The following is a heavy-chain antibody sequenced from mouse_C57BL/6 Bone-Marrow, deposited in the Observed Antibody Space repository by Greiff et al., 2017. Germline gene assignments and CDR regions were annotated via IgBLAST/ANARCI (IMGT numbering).Heavy chain of an antibody. D-gene: IGHD1-1*01. V-gene: IGHV5-4*01. CDR1: GFTFSSYA. CDR2: ISDGGSYT. J-gene: IGHJ4*01. CDR3: ARDIGYGSKVDY. Sequence: EVHLVESGGGLVKPGGSLKLSCAASGFTFSSYAMSWVRQTPEKRLEWVATISDGGSYTYYPDNVKGRFTISRDNAKNNLYLQMSHLKSEDTAMYYCARDIGYGSKVDYWGQGTSVTVSS.